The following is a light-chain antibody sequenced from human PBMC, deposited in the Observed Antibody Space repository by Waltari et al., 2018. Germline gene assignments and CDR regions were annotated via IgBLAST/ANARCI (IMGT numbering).Light chain of an antibody. CDR1: ESVRRA. CDR2: DSS. CDR3: QHNVRLPVT. V-gene: IGKV3-20*01. J-gene: IGKJ1*01. Sequence: EVVLTQSPGTLSLSQGESATLSCRTSESVRRALIWYQQKPGQAPRLLIYDSSTRATGVPDRFSGSGFGTDFSLTISRLEPEDFAVYYCQHNVRLPVTFGQGTRVEIK.